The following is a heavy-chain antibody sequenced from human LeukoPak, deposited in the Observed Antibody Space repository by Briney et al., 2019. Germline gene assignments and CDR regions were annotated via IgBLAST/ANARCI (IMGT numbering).Heavy chain of an antibody. CDR1: GFIVSTNY. CDR2: IFDGENT. J-gene: IGHJ4*02. CDR3: ARRGYYFDY. Sequence: GGSLRLSCAASGFIVSTNYMTWVRQAPGKGLEWVSVIFDGENTYYADSVKGRFTISRDNSKNTLYLQMNSLRAEDTAVYYCARRGYYFDYWGQGTLVTVSS. V-gene: IGHV3-53*01. D-gene: IGHD2-15*01.